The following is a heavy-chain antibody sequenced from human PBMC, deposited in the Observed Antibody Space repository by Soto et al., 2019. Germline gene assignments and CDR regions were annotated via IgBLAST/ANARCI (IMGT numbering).Heavy chain of an antibody. CDR1: GFTFSSYA. J-gene: IGHJ4*02. CDR3: AKDHPPSYYYDSSGYYYHY. CDR2: ISGSGGST. D-gene: IGHD3-22*01. V-gene: IGHV3-23*01. Sequence: EVQLLEAGGGLVQPGGSLRLSCAASGFTFSSYAMSWVRQAPGKGLEWVSAISGSGGSTYYADSVKGRFTISRDNSKNTLYLQMNSLRAEDTAVYYCAKDHPPSYYYDSSGYYYHYWGQGTLVTVSS.